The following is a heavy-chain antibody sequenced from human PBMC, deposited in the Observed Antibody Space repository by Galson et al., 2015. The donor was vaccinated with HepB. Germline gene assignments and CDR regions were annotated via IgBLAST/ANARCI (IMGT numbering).Heavy chain of an antibody. CDR3: ARVKTSDCSGGRCFHRPLFYYYALDV. J-gene: IGHJ6*02. Sequence: SLRLSCAASGFTFSNYAMHWVRQAPGTGLEWVALIVYDGSNKYYADSVTGRFSISRDNSKNTLYLQLNSLRAEDTAVYYCARVKTSDCSGGRCFHRPLFYYYALDVWGQGTTVTVSS. CDR2: IVYDGSNK. CDR1: GFTFSNYA. D-gene: IGHD2-15*01. V-gene: IGHV3-30*04.